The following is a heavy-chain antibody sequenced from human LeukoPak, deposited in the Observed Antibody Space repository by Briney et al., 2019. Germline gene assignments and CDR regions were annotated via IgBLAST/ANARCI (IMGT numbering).Heavy chain of an antibody. D-gene: IGHD1-26*01. CDR2: ISGSGGST. V-gene: IGHV3-23*01. Sequence: GGTLRLSCAASGFTFSSYGMSWVRQAPGKGLEWVSTISGSGGSTYYADSVKGRFTISRDNSKNTVYLQMNSLRVEDTAIYYCAKSVVNSGTYIPFDSWGQGTLVTVSS. CDR1: GFTFSSYG. CDR3: AKSVVNSGTYIPFDS. J-gene: IGHJ4*02.